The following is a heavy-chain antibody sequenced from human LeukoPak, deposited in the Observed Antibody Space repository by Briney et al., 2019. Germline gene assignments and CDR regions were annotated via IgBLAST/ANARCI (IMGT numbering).Heavy chain of an antibody. V-gene: IGHV3-53*01. CDR3: TKYQLLNNNYWRDAFDI. Sequence: GGSLRLSCAASGFTVSSNYMSWVRQAPGKGLEWVSVISRSGDIYYADSVKGRFTISRDNSKNTLYLQMNSLRAEDTVVYYCTKYQLLNNNYWRDAFDIWGQGTMVTVSS. CDR2: ISRSGDI. CDR1: GFTVSSNY. J-gene: IGHJ3*02. D-gene: IGHD1-1*01.